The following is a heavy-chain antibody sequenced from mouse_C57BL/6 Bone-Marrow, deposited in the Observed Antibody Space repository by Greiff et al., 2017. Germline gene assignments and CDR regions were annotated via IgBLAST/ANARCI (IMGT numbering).Heavy chain of an antibody. Sequence: EVQLVESGGGLVKPGGSLKLSCAASGFTFSDYGMHWVRQAPEKGLEWVAYISSGSSTIYYADTVKGRFTISRDNAKNTLFLQMTSLRSEDTAMYYCARLHYGSSYGAMDYWGQGTSVTVSS. CDR1: GFTFSDYG. V-gene: IGHV5-17*01. CDR3: ARLHYGSSYGAMDY. CDR2: ISSGSSTI. J-gene: IGHJ4*01. D-gene: IGHD1-1*01.